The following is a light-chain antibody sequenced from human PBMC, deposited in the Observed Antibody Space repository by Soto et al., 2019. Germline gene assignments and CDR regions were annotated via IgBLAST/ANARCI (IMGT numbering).Light chain of an antibody. CDR3: NTYATSTLFP. CDR1: ETISSGY. Sequence: GLSNSPGSVSLSNRERAALSCRASETISSGYVAWYQQKPGQAPRLLIYGASRRATGIPDRFSDSGSGKDFTLTISVLSPESCAAYFWNTYATSTLFPFTGGTKVAIK. V-gene: IGKV3-20*01. J-gene: IGKJ4*01. CDR2: GAS.